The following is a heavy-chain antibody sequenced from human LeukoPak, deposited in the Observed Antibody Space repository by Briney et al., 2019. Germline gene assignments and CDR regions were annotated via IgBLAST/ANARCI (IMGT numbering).Heavy chain of an antibody. Sequence: SETLSLTCTVSGGSISSYYWSWLRQPAGKGLEWIGRIYTSGSTNYNPSLKSRVTMSVDTSKNQFFLKLSSVTAADTTVYYCARDSKDIHEWLRFKCWFDPWGQGTLVTVSS. CDR2: IYTSGST. CDR3: ARDSKDIHEWLRFKCWFDP. J-gene: IGHJ5*02. CDR1: GGSISSYY. D-gene: IGHD5-12*01. V-gene: IGHV4-4*07.